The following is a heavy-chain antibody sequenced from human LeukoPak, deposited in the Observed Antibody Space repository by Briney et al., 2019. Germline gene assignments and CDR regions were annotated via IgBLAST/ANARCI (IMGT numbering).Heavy chain of an antibody. V-gene: IGHV4-39*01. CDR1: GGSISSSSYY. CDR2: IYYSGST. D-gene: IGHD6-13*01. Sequence: SETLSLTCTVSGGSISSSSYYWGWIRQPPGKGLEWIGSIYYSGSTYYNPSLKSRVTISVDTSKNQFSLKLSSVTAADTAVYYCARQGVAVAGIGYFDYWGQGTLVTVSS. J-gene: IGHJ4*02. CDR3: ARQGVAVAGIGYFDY.